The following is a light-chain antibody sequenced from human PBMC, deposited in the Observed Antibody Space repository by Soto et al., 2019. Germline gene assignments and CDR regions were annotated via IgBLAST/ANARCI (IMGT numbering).Light chain of an antibody. V-gene: IGKV1-39*01. Sequence: DIQMTQSPSSLSASVGDRVTIPCRSSQTISRYLNWYQQRPGKAPNLLIYSASSLQSGVPSRFSGSGSGTDFTLTISSLQSEDFAVYYCQQYNSWPPITFGQGTRLEI. J-gene: IGKJ5*01. CDR3: QQYNSWPPIT. CDR2: SAS. CDR1: QTISRY.